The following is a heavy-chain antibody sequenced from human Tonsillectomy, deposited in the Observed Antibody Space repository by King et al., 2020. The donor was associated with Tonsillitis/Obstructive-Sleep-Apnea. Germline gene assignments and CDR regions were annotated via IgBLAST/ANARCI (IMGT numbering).Heavy chain of an antibody. CDR3: AQVPAGVLVIPAEHYYHLMDV. Sequence: QLQESGPGLVKPSQTLSLTCTVSGGSISSGAYYWSWIRQHPGKGLEWIGYIYYSGSTYYNPSLKSRVTISVDTSKNQFSLKLNSVTAADTAVYYCAQVPAGVLVIPAEHYYHLMDVWGPGTTV. CDR2: IYYSGST. J-gene: IGHJ6*02. D-gene: IGHD2-2*01. V-gene: IGHV4-31*03. CDR1: GGSISSGAYY.